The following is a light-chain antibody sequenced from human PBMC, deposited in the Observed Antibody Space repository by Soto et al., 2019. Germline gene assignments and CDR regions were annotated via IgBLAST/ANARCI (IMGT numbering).Light chain of an antibody. CDR2: GAS. CDR3: LQHNTYPLS. CDR1: RGISHY. V-gene: IGKV1-17*03. J-gene: IGKJ4*01. Sequence: DIQMTQSPSAMSASVGDRVAITCRASRGISHYLAWFQQRPGKVPKRLIYGASTLESGVTSRFSGSGSGTEFTLTISSLQPEDFATYYCLQHNTYPLSFGGGTKVAMK.